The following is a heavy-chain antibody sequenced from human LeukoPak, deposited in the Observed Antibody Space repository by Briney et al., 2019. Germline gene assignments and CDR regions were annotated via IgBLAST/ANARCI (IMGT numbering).Heavy chain of an antibody. CDR1: GFTFSNAW. Sequence: GSLRLSCAASGFTFSNAWMNWVRQAPGKGLEWVGHIRSKADGGTTDYAAPVKGRFTISRDDSKNTLYLQMNSLKTEDTALYYCTTDQFLRSTTYYGMDVWGQGTTVTVSS. CDR2: IRSKADGGTT. V-gene: IGHV3-15*07. D-gene: IGHD5-12*01. J-gene: IGHJ6*02. CDR3: TTDQFLRSTTYYGMDV.